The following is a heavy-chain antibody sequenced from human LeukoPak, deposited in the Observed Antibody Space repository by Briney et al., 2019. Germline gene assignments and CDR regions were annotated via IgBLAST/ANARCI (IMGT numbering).Heavy chain of an antibody. Sequence: GGSLRLSCTASGFTFNDHNMHWVRQPPGRGLEWVSLFSWDGYTTYYADSVKGRFTISRGNSKNSLYLQMNRLRPEDTALYYCAKVNRAYSSSSSLNFDSWGQGTLVTVSS. J-gene: IGHJ4*02. V-gene: IGHV3-43*01. D-gene: IGHD6-6*01. CDR2: FSWDGYTT. CDR1: GFTFNDHN. CDR3: AKVNRAYSSSSSLNFDS.